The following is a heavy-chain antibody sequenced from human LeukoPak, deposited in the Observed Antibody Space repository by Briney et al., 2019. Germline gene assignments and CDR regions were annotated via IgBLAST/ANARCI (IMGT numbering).Heavy chain of an antibody. J-gene: IGHJ4*02. V-gene: IGHV4-34*01. CDR1: SGSFSGYF. D-gene: IGHD2-15*01. CDR3: ARALGYCSGGSCYQPDY. CDR2: INHSGGT. Sequence: SETLSLTCAVYSGSFSGYFWNWLRQPPGKGLEWIGEINHSGGTNYNPSLKSQVTISFDTSKNQFSLKLTSVTAADTAVYYCARALGYCSGGSCYQPDYWGQGTLVTVSS.